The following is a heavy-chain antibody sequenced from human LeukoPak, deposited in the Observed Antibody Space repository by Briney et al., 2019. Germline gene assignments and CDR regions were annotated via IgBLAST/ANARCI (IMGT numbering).Heavy chain of an antibody. V-gene: IGHV3-7*03. CDR2: IKQDGSDK. J-gene: IGHJ3*02. CDR1: GFTFSRHW. D-gene: IGHD2-2*01. CDR3: ARDSGYCSSFSCYGDAFDI. Sequence: GGSLRLSCAASGFTFSRHWMTWVRQAPGKGLEWVANIKQDGSDKNYVDPVKGRFTISRDNAKNSLYLQMNSLRAEDTAVYYGARDSGYCSSFSCYGDAFDIWGQGTMVTVSS.